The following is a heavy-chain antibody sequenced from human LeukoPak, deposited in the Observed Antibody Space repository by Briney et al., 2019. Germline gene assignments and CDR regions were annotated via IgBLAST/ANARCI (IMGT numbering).Heavy chain of an antibody. Sequence: GGSLRLSCAASGFAFSGYWMHWVRHAPGKGLVWVSRIKSDGSSTTYADSVKGRFTISRDNAKNTLYLEMNSLRAEDTAVYYCARTFAAAHIDYWGQGTLVTVSS. CDR2: IKSDGSST. D-gene: IGHD2-15*01. CDR3: ARTFAAAHIDY. CDR1: GFAFSGYW. V-gene: IGHV3-74*01. J-gene: IGHJ4*02.